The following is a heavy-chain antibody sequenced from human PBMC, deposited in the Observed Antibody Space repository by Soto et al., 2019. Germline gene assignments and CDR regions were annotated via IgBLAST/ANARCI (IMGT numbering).Heavy chain of an antibody. CDR1: GYKFTTYW. D-gene: IGHD2-2*01. J-gene: IGHJ6*03. CDR2: VYPGDSDA. V-gene: IGHV5-51*01. CDR3: ARRTSKGYQMDV. Sequence: GESLQISCQRSGYKFTTYWIAWVRQMPVKGLEWMGIVYPGDSDARYSPSFQGQVTFSVDKSISTAYLQLSTLKASDTAMYYCARRTSKGYQMDVWGNRTPVTVPS.